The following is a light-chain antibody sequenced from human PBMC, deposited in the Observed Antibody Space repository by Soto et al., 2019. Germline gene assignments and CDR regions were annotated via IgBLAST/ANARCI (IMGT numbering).Light chain of an antibody. CDR2: WAS. CDR1: QSVDYKSTKANY. J-gene: IGKJ4*01. Sequence: DIVMTQSPDSVAVSLGERATINSRSSQSVDYKSTKANYLAGHQQKPGQPPKLLIHWASNRELGVPDRFSGSGSGTEFTLTINSLQDEDVAVYYCQQYYGTPFTFGGGTKVEIK. CDR3: QQYYGTPFT. V-gene: IGKV4-1*01.